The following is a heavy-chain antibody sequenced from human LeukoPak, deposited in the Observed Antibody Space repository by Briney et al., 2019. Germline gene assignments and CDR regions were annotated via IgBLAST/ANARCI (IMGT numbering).Heavy chain of an antibody. J-gene: IGHJ4*02. CDR3: ARDRETGYFDY. V-gene: IGHV1-69*13. CDR2: IIPIFGTA. CDR1: GYTFTSYD. D-gene: IGHD3-10*01. Sequence: ASVKVSCKASGYTFTSYDISWVRQAPGQGLEWMGGIIPIFGTANYAQKFQGRVTITADESTSTAYMELSSLRSEDTAVYYCARDRETGYFDYWGQGTLVTVSS.